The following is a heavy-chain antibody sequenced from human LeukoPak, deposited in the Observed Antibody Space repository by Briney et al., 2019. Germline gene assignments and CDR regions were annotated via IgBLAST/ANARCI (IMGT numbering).Heavy chain of an antibody. CDR2: IYYSGST. Sequence: SETLSLTCTVSGGSISSSSYYWGWIRQPPGKGLEWIGSIYYSGSTYYNPSLKSRVTISVDTSKNQFSLKLSSVTAADTAVYYCARQAGSEVHSGYFVGAGYYYYMDVWGKGTTVTISS. V-gene: IGHV4-39*01. CDR1: GGSISSSSYY. CDR3: ARQAGSEVHSGYFVGAGYYYYMDV. J-gene: IGHJ6*03. D-gene: IGHD5-12*01.